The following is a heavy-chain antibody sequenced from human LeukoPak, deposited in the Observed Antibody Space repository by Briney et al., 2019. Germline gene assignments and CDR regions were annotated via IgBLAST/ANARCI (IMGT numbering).Heavy chain of an antibody. CDR1: GFTFSIHG. D-gene: IGHD3-10*01. Sequence: GGSLRLSCAASGFTFSIHGMNWVRQGPGKGLEWVSGITGSGGSTYYADSVKGRFTISRDNSKNTLYLQMNSLRAEDTAVYYCAKDLGWSGKGENWFDPWGQGTLVTVSS. J-gene: IGHJ5*02. CDR3: AKDLGWSGKGENWFDP. CDR2: ITGSGGST. V-gene: IGHV3-23*01.